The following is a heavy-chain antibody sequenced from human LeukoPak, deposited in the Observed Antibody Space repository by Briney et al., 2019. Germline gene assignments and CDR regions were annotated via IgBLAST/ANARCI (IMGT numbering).Heavy chain of an antibody. CDR1: GFTFNIYA. D-gene: IGHD3-10*01. CDR2: ISFDGINK. J-gene: IGHJ6*02. Sequence: GRSLRLSCAASGFTFNIYAIHWVRQAPGKGLEWVAVISFDGINKYYADSVKGRFTNSRDNSKNTLYLQMNSLRAEDTAVYYCAREGGHYYGSGSYTPNFYGMDVWGQGTTVTVSS. V-gene: IGHV3-30-3*01. CDR3: AREGGHYYGSGSYTPNFYGMDV.